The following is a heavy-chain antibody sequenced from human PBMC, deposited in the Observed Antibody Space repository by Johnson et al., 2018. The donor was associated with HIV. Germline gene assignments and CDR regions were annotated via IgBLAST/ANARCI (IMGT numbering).Heavy chain of an antibody. Sequence: QVQLVESGGGVVQPGRSLRLSCVASGFTFSDYYMSWIRQAPGKGLEWVAVISYDGSNKYYADSVKGRFTISRDNSKNTLYLQMNSLRAEDTAVYYCANILYSSSSDAFDIWGQGTMVTVSS. D-gene: IGHD6-6*01. V-gene: IGHV3-30*18. J-gene: IGHJ3*02. CDR3: ANILYSSSSDAFDI. CDR1: GFTFSDYY. CDR2: ISYDGSNK.